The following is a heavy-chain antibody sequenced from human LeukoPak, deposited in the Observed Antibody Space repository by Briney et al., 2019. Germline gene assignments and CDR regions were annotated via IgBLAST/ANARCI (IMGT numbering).Heavy chain of an antibody. Sequence: GGSLRLSCAVSGFTVSTSYFSWVRRAPGKGLEWVSVIYSSGRTYFADSVKGRFTISRDNSKNTVYLQMNSLRDEDTAVYYCARDTYDSNGYYLGMDVWGQGTTVTVSS. D-gene: IGHD3-22*01. V-gene: IGHV3-53*01. J-gene: IGHJ6*02. CDR2: IYSSGRT. CDR1: GFTVSTSY. CDR3: ARDTYDSNGYYLGMDV.